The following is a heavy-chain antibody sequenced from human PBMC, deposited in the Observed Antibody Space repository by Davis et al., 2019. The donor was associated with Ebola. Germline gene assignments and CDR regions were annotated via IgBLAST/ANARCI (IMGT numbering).Heavy chain of an antibody. CDR2: INHSGST. Sequence: SETLSLTCAVYGGSFSGYYWSWIRQPPGKGLEWIGEINHSGSTNYNPSLKSRVTISVDTSKNQFSLKLSSVTAADTAVYHCARARGYSSGWYYFDYWGQGTLVTVSS. J-gene: IGHJ4*02. D-gene: IGHD6-19*01. CDR3: ARARGYSSGWYYFDY. CDR1: GGSFSGYY. V-gene: IGHV4-34*01.